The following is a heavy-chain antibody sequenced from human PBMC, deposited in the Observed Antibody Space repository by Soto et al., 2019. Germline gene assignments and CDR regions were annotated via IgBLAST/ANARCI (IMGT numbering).Heavy chain of an antibody. CDR1: GFTFNIYG. CDR3: AKDQASGQGSFDS. J-gene: IGHJ4*02. V-gene: IGHV3-30*18. Sequence: GGSLRLSCAASGFTFNIYGMHWVRQAPDKGLEWVALISYDGSNQYYADSVKGRFTISRDNSKNTLFLQMNSLRADDTAVYYCAKDQASGQGSFDSWGQGTLVTVAS. CDR2: ISYDGSNQ.